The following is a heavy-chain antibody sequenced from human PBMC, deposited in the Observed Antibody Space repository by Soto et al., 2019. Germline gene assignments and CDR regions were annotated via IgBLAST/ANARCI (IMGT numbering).Heavy chain of an antibody. CDR1: GGSISSGDYY. D-gene: IGHD2-21*01. Sequence: TLSLTCTVSGGSISSGDYYWSWIRQRPGKDLEWIGYTDYSGSTYYNPSLRSRVTISVDTSKNQFSLRLNSVTAADSAVYYCARAIAVTTPWFDPWGQGTLVTVSS. V-gene: IGHV4-31*03. J-gene: IGHJ5*02. CDR3: ARAIAVTTPWFDP. CDR2: TDYSGST.